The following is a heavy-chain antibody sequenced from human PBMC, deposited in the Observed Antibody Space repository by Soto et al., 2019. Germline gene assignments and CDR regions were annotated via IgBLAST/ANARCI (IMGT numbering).Heavy chain of an antibody. CDR1: GFTFSSYS. D-gene: IGHD2-15*01. CDR2: ISSSSRYI. CDR3: ARDRLVAATSAPPYCYYGMDV. Sequence: GGSLRLSCVTSGFTFSSYSMNWVRQAPGMGLEWVSSISSSSRYIYYADSVRGRFTISRDNAKNSLYLQINSLRAEDTAVYYCARDRLVAATSAPPYCYYGMDVWGQGTTVTVSS. J-gene: IGHJ6*02. V-gene: IGHV3-21*01.